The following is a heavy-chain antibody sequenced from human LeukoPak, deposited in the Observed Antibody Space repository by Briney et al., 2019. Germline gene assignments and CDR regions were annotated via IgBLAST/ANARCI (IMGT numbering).Heavy chain of an antibody. CDR1: GFTFSSYA. D-gene: IGHD3-22*01. V-gene: IGHV3-15*01. J-gene: IGHJ4*02. Sequence: GGSLRLSCAASGFTFSSYAMSWVRQAPGKGLEWVGRIKSKTDGGTTDYAAPVKGRFTISRDDSKNTLYLQMNSLKTEDTAVYYCTTDPQTYYYDSSGYYFDYWGQGTLVTVSS. CDR2: IKSKTDGGTT. CDR3: TTDPQTYYYDSSGYYFDY.